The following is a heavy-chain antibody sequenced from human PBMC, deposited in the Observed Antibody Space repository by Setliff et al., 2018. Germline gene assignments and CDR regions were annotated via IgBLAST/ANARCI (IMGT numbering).Heavy chain of an antibody. Sequence: SETLSLTCRVSGGSISSGNYYWGLIRQPPGKGLEWIGGISHSANKYYNPSFRTGVTISVDMSKNQFFLNLDSVTAADTALYYCARESRFGYSGYDCAFDYWGQGMLVTVSS. D-gene: IGHD5-12*01. V-gene: IGHV4-39*02. CDR1: GGSISSGNYY. J-gene: IGHJ4*02. CDR3: ARESRFGYSGYDCAFDY. CDR2: ISHSANK.